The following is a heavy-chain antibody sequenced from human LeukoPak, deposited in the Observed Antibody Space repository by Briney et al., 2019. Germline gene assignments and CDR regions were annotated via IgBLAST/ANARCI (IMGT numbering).Heavy chain of an antibody. CDR3: ARKGSSGWYWFDP. D-gene: IGHD6-19*01. Sequence: ASVKVSCKASGYTFTSYAVHWVRQAPGQRLEWMGWINAGNGNTKYSQKFQGRVTITRDTSASTAYMELSSLRSEDTAVYYCARKGSSGWYWFDPWGQGTLVTVSS. CDR2: INAGNGNT. CDR1: GYTFTSYA. V-gene: IGHV1-3*01. J-gene: IGHJ5*02.